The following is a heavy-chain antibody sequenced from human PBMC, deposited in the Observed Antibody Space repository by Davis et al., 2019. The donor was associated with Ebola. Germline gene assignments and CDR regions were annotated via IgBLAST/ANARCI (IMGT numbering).Heavy chain of an antibody. D-gene: IGHD4-17*01. CDR2: IYYSGST. CDR3: ARDTVR. Sequence: SETLSLTCTVSGGSVSSGSYYWSWIRQPPGKGLEWIGYIYYSGSTNYNPSLKSRVTISVDTSKNQFSLKLSSVTAADTAVYYCARDTVRWGQGTLVTVSS. J-gene: IGHJ4*02. V-gene: IGHV4-61*01. CDR1: GGSVSSGSYY.